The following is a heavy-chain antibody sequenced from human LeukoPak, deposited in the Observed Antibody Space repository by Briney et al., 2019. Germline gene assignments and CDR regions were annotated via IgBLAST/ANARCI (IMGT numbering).Heavy chain of an antibody. CDR3: ARGLPSSGYFD. CDR1: GYIFTGYW. D-gene: IGHD6-19*01. V-gene: IGHV5-51*01. J-gene: IGHJ4*02. Sequence: GESLKISCKASGYIFTGYWIGWVRQMPGKSLEWMGTMYPSDSDTRYSPSVEGHVTIPTDKSGSVAFLEWTSLKTSDSAIYYCARGLPSSGYFDWGQGTLITVSS. CDR2: MYPSDSDT.